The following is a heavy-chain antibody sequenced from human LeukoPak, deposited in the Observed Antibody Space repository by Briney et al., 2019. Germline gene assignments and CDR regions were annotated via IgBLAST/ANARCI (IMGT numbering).Heavy chain of an antibody. J-gene: IGHJ5*02. CDR3: AREKGGYCSSTSCYQFDP. CDR2: IYYSGST. Sequence: PSETLSLTCTVSGVSVSSGSYYWSWIRQPPGKGLEWIGYIYYSGSTNYNPSLKSRVTISVDTSKNQFSLKLSSVTAADTAVYYCAREKGGYCSSTSCYQFDPWGQGTLVTVSS. V-gene: IGHV4-61*01. CDR1: GVSVSSGSYY. D-gene: IGHD2-2*01.